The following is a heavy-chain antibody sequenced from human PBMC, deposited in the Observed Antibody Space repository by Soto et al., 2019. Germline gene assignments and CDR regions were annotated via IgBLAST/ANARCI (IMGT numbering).Heavy chain of an antibody. CDR2: LTAYNGNT. CDR3: AREHPTHSTTTYIAAAEYYYYYGMDV. D-gene: IGHD6-13*01. CDR1: GYTFSSYG. V-gene: IGHV1-18*01. J-gene: IGHJ6*02. Sequence: GASVKVSCKASGYTFSSYGITWVRQAPGQGLEWTGGLTAYNGNTYYAQKVQGRVTMTRDTSINTAYMDLSRLRSDDTAVYDCAREHPTHSTTTYIAAAEYYYYYGMDVWGQGTTVTVSS.